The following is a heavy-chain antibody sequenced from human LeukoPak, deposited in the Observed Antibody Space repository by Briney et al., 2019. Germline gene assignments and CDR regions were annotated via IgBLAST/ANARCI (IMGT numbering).Heavy chain of an antibody. CDR3: ARFRSVVGARDV. CDR2: INQSGST. D-gene: IGHD1-26*01. J-gene: IGHJ6*04. V-gene: IGHV4-34*01. Sequence: SETLSLTCAVYGGSFSGYYWSWIRQPPGKGLEWIGEINQSGSTNYNPSLKSRVTISVDTSKNQFSLKLSSVTAADTAVYYCARFRSVVGARDVWGKGTTVTVSS. CDR1: GGSFSGYY.